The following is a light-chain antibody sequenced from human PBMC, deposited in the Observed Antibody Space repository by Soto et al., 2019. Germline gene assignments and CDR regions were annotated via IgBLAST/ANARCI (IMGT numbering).Light chain of an antibody. V-gene: IGKV3-20*01. CDR1: QSVSGNY. CDR3: QQYGGSPPQT. Sequence: ETVLTHSPGTLSLSPGERATISCRASQSVSGNYIAWYQQKPGQAPRLLIYGASSRATGIPDRFSGSGSGTDFTLTISRLEPEDFAVYYCQQYGGSPPQTFGQGTKVDIK. J-gene: IGKJ1*01. CDR2: GAS.